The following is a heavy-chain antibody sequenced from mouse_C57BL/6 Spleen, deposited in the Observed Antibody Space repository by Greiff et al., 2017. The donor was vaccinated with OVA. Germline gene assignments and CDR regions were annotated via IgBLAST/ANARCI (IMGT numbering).Heavy chain of an antibody. J-gene: IGHJ1*03. Sequence: VQLQQSGTVLARPGASVKMSCKTSGYTFTSYWMHWVKQRPGQGLEWIGAIYPGNSDTSYNQKFKGKAKLTAVTSASTAYMELSSLTNEDSAVYDCTPFITTEGVYFDVWGTGTTVTVSS. CDR2: IYPGNSDT. V-gene: IGHV1-5*01. CDR1: GYTFTSYW. D-gene: IGHD1-1*01. CDR3: TPFITTEGVYFDV.